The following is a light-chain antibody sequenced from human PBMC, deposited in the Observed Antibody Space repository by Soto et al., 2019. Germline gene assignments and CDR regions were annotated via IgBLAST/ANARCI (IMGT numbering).Light chain of an antibody. V-gene: IGKV1-9*01. CDR1: QGINTF. CDR3: QQLNTYPIS. J-gene: IGKJ5*01. Sequence: IQLTQSPSSLSASVGDRVTITCRASQGINTFLAWYQQKAGKAPKLLIYAASTLQSGVPSMFSGSGSRTDFALTISSLQSKDFATYYCQQLNTYPISFGQGTRLEIK. CDR2: AAS.